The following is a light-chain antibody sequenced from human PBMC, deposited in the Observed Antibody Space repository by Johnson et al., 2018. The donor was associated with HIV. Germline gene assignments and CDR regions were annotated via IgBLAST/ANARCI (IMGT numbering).Light chain of an antibody. Sequence: QSVLTQPPSVSAAPGQKVTISCSGSSSNIGNNYVSWYQQLPGTAPKVLIYENNKRPSGIPDRFSASKSGASATLGITGLQTGDEADYYCGTWDSSLTSGGTFGTGTKVTVL. CDR2: ENN. CDR1: SSNIGNNY. V-gene: IGLV1-51*02. J-gene: IGLJ1*01. CDR3: GTWDSSLTSGGT.